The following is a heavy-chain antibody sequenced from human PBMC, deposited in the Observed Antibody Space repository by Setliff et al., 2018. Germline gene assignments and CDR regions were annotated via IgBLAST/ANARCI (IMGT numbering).Heavy chain of an antibody. CDR2: IGTAGDT. J-gene: IGHJ3*01. Sequence: GGSLRLSCAASGFTFSSYDMDWVRQATGKGLEWVSAIGTAGDTYYPGSVKGRFTISRDNAKNSLDLQMDSLRGEDTAVYYCVRDRWKVMVNKGDDAFDLWGQGTMVTVSS. V-gene: IGHV3-13*01. D-gene: IGHD5-18*01. CDR3: VRDRWKVMVNKGDDAFDL. CDR1: GFTFSSYD.